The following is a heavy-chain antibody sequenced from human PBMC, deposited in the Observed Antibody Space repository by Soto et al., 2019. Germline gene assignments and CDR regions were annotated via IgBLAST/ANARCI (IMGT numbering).Heavy chain of an antibody. CDR2: ISSSGGSL. V-gene: IGHV3-21*01. CDR3: ARGRSINTNMDY. J-gene: IGHJ4*02. CDR1: GFTFSTYS. D-gene: IGHD2-2*01. Sequence: EVQLVESGGGLVKPGGSLRLSCAASGFTFSTYSMNWVRQAPGKGLEWISSISSSGGSLSHAESVKGRFTISRDNAKNSLCLQMDSLRAEDTAVYYCARGRSINTNMDYWGQGTLVTVSS.